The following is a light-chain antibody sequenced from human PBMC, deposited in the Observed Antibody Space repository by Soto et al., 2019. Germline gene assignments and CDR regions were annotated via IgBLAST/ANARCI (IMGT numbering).Light chain of an antibody. V-gene: IGKV1-39*01. Sequence: DIPMTQSPSSLSASLGDRVTITCRTSQNISSYLNWYQQKPGKAPKLLIYAASRLQSGVPSRFSGSGSGTDFTLTISSLQPEDFATYYCQQSYSAPRTVGQGTKVEIK. J-gene: IGKJ1*01. CDR2: AAS. CDR3: QQSYSAPRT. CDR1: QNISSY.